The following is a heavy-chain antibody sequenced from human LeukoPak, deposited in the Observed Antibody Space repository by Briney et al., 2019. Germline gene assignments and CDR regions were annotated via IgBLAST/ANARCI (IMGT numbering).Heavy chain of an antibody. CDR2: INPNSGGT. Sequence: ASVKVSCKASGYTFTSYYMHWVRQAPGQGLEWMGWINPNSGGTNYAPKFQGRVTMTWDTSINTAYMELSRLTSDDTAVYYCARDPRPEYYLNYWGQGTLVTVSS. CDR1: GYTFTSYY. J-gene: IGHJ4*02. CDR3: ARDPRPEYYLNY. V-gene: IGHV1-2*02.